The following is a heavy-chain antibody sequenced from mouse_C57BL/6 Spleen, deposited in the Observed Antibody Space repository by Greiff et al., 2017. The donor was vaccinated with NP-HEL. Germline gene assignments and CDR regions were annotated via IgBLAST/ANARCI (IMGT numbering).Heavy chain of an antibody. Sequence: QVQLQQSGAELVKPGASVKMSCKASGYTFTSYWITWVKQRPGQGLEWIGDIYPGSGSTNYNEKFKSKATLTVDTSSSTAYMQLSSLTSEDSAVYYCARGTTVGGYFDVWGTGTTVTVSS. CDR3: ARGTTVGGYFDV. CDR2: IYPGSGST. J-gene: IGHJ1*03. CDR1: GYTFTSYW. D-gene: IGHD1-1*01. V-gene: IGHV1-55*01.